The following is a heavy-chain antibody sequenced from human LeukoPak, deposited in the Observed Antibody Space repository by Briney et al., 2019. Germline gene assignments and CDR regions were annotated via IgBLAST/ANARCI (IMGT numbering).Heavy chain of an antibody. D-gene: IGHD4-17*01. CDR3: ARDLYGDQKYFYYMDV. Sequence: GGSLRLSCTASGFTFSSYALHWVRQAPGKGLEWVALMSYDGSNGYYADSVKGRFTISRDNSKNTLYLQMNSLRVEDTAVYYCARDLYGDQKYFYYMDVWGRGTTVTVSS. V-gene: IGHV3-30*04. CDR1: GFTFSSYA. CDR2: MSYDGSNG. J-gene: IGHJ6*03.